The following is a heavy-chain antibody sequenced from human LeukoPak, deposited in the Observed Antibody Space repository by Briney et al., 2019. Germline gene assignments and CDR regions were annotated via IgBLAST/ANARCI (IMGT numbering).Heavy chain of an antibody. V-gene: IGHV5-51*01. CDR2: IHPGDSDT. Sequence: GESLKISCKGSGYGFTSYWISWVRQMPGKGLEWMGIIHPGDSDTRYSPSFQGQVTISADKSISTAYLQWSSLKASDTAMYYCARPTNYYDSSGPWDYFDYWGQGTLVTVSS. D-gene: IGHD3-22*01. CDR1: GYGFTSYW. J-gene: IGHJ4*02. CDR3: ARPTNYYDSSGPWDYFDY.